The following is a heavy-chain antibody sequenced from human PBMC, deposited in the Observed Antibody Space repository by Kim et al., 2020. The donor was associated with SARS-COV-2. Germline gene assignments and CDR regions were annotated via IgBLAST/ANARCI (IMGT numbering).Heavy chain of an antibody. CDR3: ARDSDTSGHYSWFDP. CDR2: IRYDGGIQ. D-gene: IGHD3-22*01. J-gene: IGHJ5*01. Sequence: GGSLRLSCAASGFTFSSFGMDWVRQAPGKGLEWVAGIRYDGGIQFYPDSMKGRFIISRDNSRNTLYLQMNSLTAEDTAVYYCARDSDTSGHYSWFDPWGQGTLVSV. CDR1: GFTFSSFG. V-gene: IGHV3-33*01.